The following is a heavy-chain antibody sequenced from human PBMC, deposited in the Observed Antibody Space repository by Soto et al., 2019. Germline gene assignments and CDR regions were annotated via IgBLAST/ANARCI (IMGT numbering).Heavy chain of an antibody. CDR3: AVEAYVGLTRFAP. V-gene: IGHV3-48*02. CDR2: IGSSGGAI. J-gene: IGHJ5*02. D-gene: IGHD2-21*01. CDR1: GFTFSSYS. Sequence: EVQLVESGGGLIQPGGSLRLSCAASGFTFSSYSMNWVRQAPGKGLEWVSYIGSSGGAIFYADSVKGRFTISRDNAKNSLYLQINILRDEDTGVYDCAVEAYVGLTRFAPWGKGTLVT.